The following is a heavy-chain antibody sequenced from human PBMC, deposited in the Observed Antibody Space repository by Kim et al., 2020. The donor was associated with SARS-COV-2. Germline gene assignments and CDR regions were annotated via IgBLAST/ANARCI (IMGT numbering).Heavy chain of an antibody. CDR1: GYTFTNYG. CDR3: DGRRNSKGLGMDV. Sequence: ASVKVYCKASGYTFTNYGLTWVRQAPGKGLEYVGWISGYNGNTNYAQKVQGRVTLARDTSTTTAYMILDSLTFDDTAVYARDGRRNSKGLGMDVWGQGTTVIVSS. CDR2: ISGYNGNT. V-gene: IGHV1-18*01. D-gene: IGHD3-3*01. J-gene: IGHJ6*02.